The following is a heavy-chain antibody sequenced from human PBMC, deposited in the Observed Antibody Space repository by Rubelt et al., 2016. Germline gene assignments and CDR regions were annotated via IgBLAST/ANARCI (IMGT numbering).Heavy chain of an antibody. CDR1: SGFISSSSYY. Sequence: QVQLQESGPGLVRPSETLSLSCSVSSGFISSSSYYWGWIRQPPGKGLEWIGSIYYSGSTYYNPSLKSRVTISVDTSKNQLSLKRRSVTAADTAVYYCARQSGGAFDYWGQGTLVTVSS. J-gene: IGHJ4*02. CDR3: ARQSGGAFDY. CDR2: IYYSGST. V-gene: IGHV4-39*01. D-gene: IGHD3-16*01.